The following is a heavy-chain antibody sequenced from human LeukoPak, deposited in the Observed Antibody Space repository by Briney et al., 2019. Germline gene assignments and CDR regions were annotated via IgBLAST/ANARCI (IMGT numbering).Heavy chain of an antibody. D-gene: IGHD3-9*01. CDR2: PSDSYT. Sequence: PSDSYTNYSPSFQGHVTISADKSISTAYLQWSSLKASDTAMYYCALGRSQLRYFDWLLWSYWGQGTLVTVSS. CDR3: ALGRSQLRYFDWLLWSY. V-gene: IGHV5-10-1*01. J-gene: IGHJ4*02.